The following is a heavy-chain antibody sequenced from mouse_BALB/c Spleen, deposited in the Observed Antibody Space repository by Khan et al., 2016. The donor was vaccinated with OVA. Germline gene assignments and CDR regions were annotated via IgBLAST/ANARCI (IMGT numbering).Heavy chain of an antibody. Sequence: QVQLQESGPGLVAPSQSLSITCTTSGFSLTNYGVHWVRQPPGKGLEWLVVIWSDGSTTYNSNNSDLKSTLSISKDNSKRQVFLNMNSLQTDATAMYDVARQPYDHYYMMDYWGQGTSVTVSS. V-gene: IGHV2-6-1*01. J-gene: IGHJ4*01. CDR1: GFSLTNYG. D-gene: IGHD1-1*01. CDR3: ARQPYDHYYMMDY. CDR2: IWSDGST.